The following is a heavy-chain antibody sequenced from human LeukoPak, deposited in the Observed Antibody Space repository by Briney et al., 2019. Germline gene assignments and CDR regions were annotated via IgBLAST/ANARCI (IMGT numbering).Heavy chain of an antibody. CDR1: GGTFRSYA. CDR2: IIPIFGTA. D-gene: IGHD5-12*01. Sequence: SVKVSCKASGGTFRSYAISWVRQAPGPGLEWMGGIIPIFGTANYAQKFQGRVTITTDESTSTAYMELSSLRSEDTAVYYCARWTIVATTYYFDYWGQGTLVTVSS. J-gene: IGHJ4*02. CDR3: ARWTIVATTYYFDY. V-gene: IGHV1-69*05.